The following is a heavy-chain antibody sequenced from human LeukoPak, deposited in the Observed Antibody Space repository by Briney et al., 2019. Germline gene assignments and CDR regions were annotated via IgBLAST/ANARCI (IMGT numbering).Heavy chain of an antibody. Sequence: PGGSLRLSCAASGFTFSSSAMHWVRQPPGKGLEWVTVISNDESNKYYADSVKGRFTISRDNSKNTLYLQMNSLRAEDTAVYYCAKGPGGGLLPDAFDIWGQGTMVTVSS. V-gene: IGHV3-30*18. D-gene: IGHD3-10*01. J-gene: IGHJ3*02. CDR1: GFTFSSSA. CDR3: AKGPGGGLLPDAFDI. CDR2: ISNDESNK.